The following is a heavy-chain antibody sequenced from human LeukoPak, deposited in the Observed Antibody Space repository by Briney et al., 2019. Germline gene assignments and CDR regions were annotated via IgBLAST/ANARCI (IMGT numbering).Heavy chain of an antibody. J-gene: IGHJ4*02. CDR1: GFTFSSYA. Sequence: GGSLRISCAAPGFTFSSYAMHWGRQAPGKGPEWVAVISYDGSNKYYADSVKGRFTISRDNSKNTLYLQMNSLRAEDTAVYYCARGDPQYYFDYWGQGTLVTVSS. V-gene: IGHV3-30*04. CDR2: ISYDGSNK. CDR3: ARGDPQYYFDY.